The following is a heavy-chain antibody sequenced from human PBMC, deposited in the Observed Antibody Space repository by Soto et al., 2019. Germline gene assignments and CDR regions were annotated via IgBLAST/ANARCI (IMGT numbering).Heavy chain of an antibody. CDR1: GFSISSCFY. CDR2: VYYTGST. D-gene: IGHD6-19*01. CDR3: ARSVAVPGAHIDY. V-gene: IGHV4-59*01. J-gene: IGHJ4*02. Sequence: PSETLSLTCVVSGFSISSCFYWSLIRQSPGKGLEWLGYVYYTGSTNYSPSLRSRVSISVDTSKNEFSLRLSSVTAADTAVYFCARSVAVPGAHIDYWGQGTQVTVSS.